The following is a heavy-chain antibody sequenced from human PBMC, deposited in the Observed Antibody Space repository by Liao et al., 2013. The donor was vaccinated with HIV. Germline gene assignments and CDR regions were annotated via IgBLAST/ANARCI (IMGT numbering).Heavy chain of an antibody. CDR1: GGSISSSSYY. CDR3: ARIWGSNLPLYYYYYYYMDV. Sequence: QLQLQESGPGLVKPSETLSLTCTVSGGSISSSSYYWGWIRQPPGKGLEWIGSIYYSGSTYYNPSLKSRVTISVDTSKNQFSLKLSSVTAADTAVYYCARIWGSNLPLYYYYYYYMDVWGKGTTVTVSS. J-gene: IGHJ6*03. CDR2: IYYSGST. D-gene: IGHD4-11*01. V-gene: IGHV4-39*07.